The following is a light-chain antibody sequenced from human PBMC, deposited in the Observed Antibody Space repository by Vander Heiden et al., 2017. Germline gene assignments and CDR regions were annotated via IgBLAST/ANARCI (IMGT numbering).Light chain of an antibody. CDR1: ENLGTY. J-gene: IGKJ2*01. V-gene: IGKV1-39*01. CDR3: QQSDSTPHS. CDR2: LAS. Sequence: DVQMTQSPSSLSASVGDRVTINCRASENLGTYLNWYQQMPGKAPKLLIYLASNLHSGVPSRFSGSGSGTEFTLTISSLQPEDSAIYYCQQSDSTPHSFGQGTKLEIK.